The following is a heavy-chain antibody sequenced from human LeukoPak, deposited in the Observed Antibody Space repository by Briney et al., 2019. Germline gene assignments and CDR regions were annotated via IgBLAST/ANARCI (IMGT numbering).Heavy chain of an antibody. Sequence: QPGGSLRLSCAASGFTFSSYAMSWVRQAPGKGLEWVSAISGSGGSTYYADSVKGRFTISRDNSKNTLYLQMNSLRAEDTAVYYCANWGFGESVLDIWGQGTMVTVSS. CDR2: ISGSGGST. V-gene: IGHV3-23*01. D-gene: IGHD3-10*01. CDR1: GFTFSSYA. J-gene: IGHJ3*02. CDR3: ANWGFGESVLDI.